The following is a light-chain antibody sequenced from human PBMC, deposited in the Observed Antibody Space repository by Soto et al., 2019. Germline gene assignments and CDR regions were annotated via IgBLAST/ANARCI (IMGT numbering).Light chain of an antibody. CDR1: QSVGRNY. V-gene: IGKV3-20*01. Sequence: EIVLTQSPGTLSLSPGERATLSCRASQSVGRNYLAWYQQKPGQAPRLLIHRISTRATGIPDRFSGSGFATYFTLTISRLEPEDCAVYYCQQYDNAPQTFGQGTRVEIK. J-gene: IGKJ1*01. CDR3: QQYDNAPQT. CDR2: RIS.